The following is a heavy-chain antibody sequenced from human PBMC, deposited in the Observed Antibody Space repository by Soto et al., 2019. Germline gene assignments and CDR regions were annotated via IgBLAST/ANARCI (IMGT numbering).Heavy chain of an antibody. J-gene: IGHJ6*02. D-gene: IGHD3-16*01. CDR1: GYTFSSYG. CDR3: ARTFGSSQIKDGMDV. Sequence: QVHLVQSGAEVKKPGASVKVSCKASGYTFSSYGISWVRQAPGQGLEWMGWISAYNGNINYAQKLQGRVTMTTDTPTSTAYMELRSLRSDDTAVYYCARTFGSSQIKDGMDVWGQGTTVTVSS. V-gene: IGHV1-18*01. CDR2: ISAYNGNI.